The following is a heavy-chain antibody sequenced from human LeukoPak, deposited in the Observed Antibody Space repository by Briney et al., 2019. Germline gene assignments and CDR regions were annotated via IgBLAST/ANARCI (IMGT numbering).Heavy chain of an antibody. CDR1: GESFRGYY. V-gene: IGHV4-34*01. CDR2: INHSVST. J-gene: IGHJ4*02. Sequence: AEPLSLTCAVYGESFRGYYWSWIRQPPGKGLEGIGQINHSVSTNNNPSLKSRVTISVDTSKDQFSLKLSSVTAADTAVYYCAGGRSLRVQLLDYWGKGTLVSVSS. CDR3: AGGRSLRVQLLDY. D-gene: IGHD1-1*01.